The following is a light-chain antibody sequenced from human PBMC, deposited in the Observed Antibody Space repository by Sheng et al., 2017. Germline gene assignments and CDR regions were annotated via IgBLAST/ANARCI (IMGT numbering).Light chain of an antibody. CDR1: NSDIGSYNF. Sequence: QSALTQPASASGSPGQSITISCTGTNSDIGSYNFVSWYQQHPGKAPKLMIFEITKRPSGVSNRFSGSRPGYTASLTISGLQADDEADYYCCAYAGEGILVFGGGTKVTVL. J-gene: IGLJ2*01. CDR2: EIT. V-gene: IGLV2-23*02. CDR3: CAYAGEGILV.